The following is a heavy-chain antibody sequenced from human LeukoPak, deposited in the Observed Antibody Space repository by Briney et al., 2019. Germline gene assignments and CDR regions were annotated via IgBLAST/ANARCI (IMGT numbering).Heavy chain of an antibody. CDR1: GYTFTSSD. V-gene: IGHV1-8*01. CDR3: ARGGRSIMITFGVALFDY. D-gene: IGHD3-16*01. J-gene: IGHJ4*02. Sequence: ASVKVSCKASGYTFTSSDINWVRQATGQGLEWMGWMNPNSGNTGYAQKFQGRVTMTRNTSISTAYMELSSLRSEDTAVYYCARGGRSIMITFGVALFDYWGQGTLVTVSS. CDR2: MNPNSGNT.